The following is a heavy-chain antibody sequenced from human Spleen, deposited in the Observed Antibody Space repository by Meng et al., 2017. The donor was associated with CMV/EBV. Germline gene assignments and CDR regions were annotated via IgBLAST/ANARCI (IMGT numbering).Heavy chain of an antibody. J-gene: IGHJ4*02. CDR1: GYTFTSYG. D-gene: IGHD3-22*01. V-gene: IGHV1-18*01. Sequence: VQLVQSGSEVKKPGASVKVSCKASGYTFTSYGISWVRQAPGQGLEWMGWISAYNGNTNYAQKLQGRVTMTTDTSTSTAYMELRSLRSDDTAVYYCARDHYYDSSGYYWGVVWGQGTLVTVSS. CDR3: ARDHYYDSSGYYWGVV. CDR2: ISAYNGNT.